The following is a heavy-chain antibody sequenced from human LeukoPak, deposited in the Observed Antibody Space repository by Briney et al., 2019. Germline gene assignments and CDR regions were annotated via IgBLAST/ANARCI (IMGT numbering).Heavy chain of an antibody. CDR2: INSDESST. Sequence: GGSLRLSCAASGFTSSSYWMHWVRQAPGKGLVWVSRINSDESSTDYADSVKGRFTMSRDNAKNTLYLQMNSLRAEDTAVYYCARGRGSYGWFDPWGQGTLVTVSS. CDR3: ARGRGSYGWFDP. J-gene: IGHJ5*02. D-gene: IGHD3-10*01. V-gene: IGHV3-74*01. CDR1: GFTSSSYW.